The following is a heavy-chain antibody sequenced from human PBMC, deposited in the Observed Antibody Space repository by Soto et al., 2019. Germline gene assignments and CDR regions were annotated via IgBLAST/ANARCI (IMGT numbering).Heavy chain of an antibody. D-gene: IGHD2-15*01. V-gene: IGHV1-69*13. CDR3: AIPLGYCSGGSCYSGMDV. J-gene: IGHJ6*02. Sequence: ASVKVSCKASGGTFSSYAISWVRQAPGQGLEWMGGIIPIFGTANYAQKFQGRVTITADESTSTAYMELSSLRSEDAAVYYCAIPLGYCSGGSCYSGMDVWGQGTTVTVSS. CDR1: GGTFSSYA. CDR2: IIPIFGTA.